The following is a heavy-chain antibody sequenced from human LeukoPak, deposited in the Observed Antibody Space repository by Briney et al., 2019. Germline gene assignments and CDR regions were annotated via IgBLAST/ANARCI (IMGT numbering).Heavy chain of an antibody. V-gene: IGHV4-30-4*02. Sequence: SETLSLTCTVSGGSISSGDYYWSWIRQPPGKGLEWIGYIYYSGSTYYNPSLKSRVTISVDTSKNQFSLKLSSVTAADTAVYYCARSTGSTMFIDYWGQGTLVTVSS. D-gene: IGHD3-10*02. CDR1: GGSISSGDYY. CDR2: IYYSGST. J-gene: IGHJ4*02. CDR3: ARSTGSTMFIDY.